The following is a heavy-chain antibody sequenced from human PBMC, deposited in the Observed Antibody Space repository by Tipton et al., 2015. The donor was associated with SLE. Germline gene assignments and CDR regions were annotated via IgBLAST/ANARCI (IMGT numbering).Heavy chain of an antibody. CDR2: IYYTGTTT. J-gene: IGHJ5*02. V-gene: IGHV4-39*07. CDR1: GGSVSSSSKY. Sequence: LRLSCTVSGGSVSSSSKYWAWIRQPPGKGLEWIGSIYYTGTTTYYNSFLKSRVTMSVDTSKNQFSLRLTSVIAADTAVYYCARLHGYSYGLNWFDPRGQGTLISVSS. CDR3: ARLHGYSYGLNWFDP. D-gene: IGHD5-18*01.